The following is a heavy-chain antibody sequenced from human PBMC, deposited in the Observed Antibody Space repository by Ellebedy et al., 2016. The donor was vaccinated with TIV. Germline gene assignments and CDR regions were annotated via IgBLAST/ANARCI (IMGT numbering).Heavy chain of an antibody. CDR2: INVGNGNT. J-gene: IGHJ4*02. CDR1: GYTFTSYA. CDR3: ARGSAEGRAFDY. Sequence: AASVKVSCKASGYTFTSYAMHWVRQAPGQRLEWMGWINVGNGNTKYSQKFQGRVTMTGDTPASTAYMELSSLTSEDMAMYYCARGSAEGRAFDYWGQGTLVTVSS. V-gene: IGHV1-3*01. D-gene: IGHD3-10*01.